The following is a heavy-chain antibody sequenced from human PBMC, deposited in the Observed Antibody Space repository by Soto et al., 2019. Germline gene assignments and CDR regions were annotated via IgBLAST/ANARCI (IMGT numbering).Heavy chain of an antibody. D-gene: IGHD3-22*01. V-gene: IGHV4-31*03. CDR1: GGSISSGGYY. J-gene: IGHJ6*02. CDR3: ARDLRDSSGYYLNPLPAYGMDV. Sequence: SETLSLTCTVSGGSISSGGYYWSWIRQHPGKGLEWIGYIYYSGSTYYNPSLKSRVTISVDTSKNQFSLKLSSVTAADTAVYYCARDLRDSSGYYLNPLPAYGMDVWGQGTTVNISS. CDR2: IYYSGST.